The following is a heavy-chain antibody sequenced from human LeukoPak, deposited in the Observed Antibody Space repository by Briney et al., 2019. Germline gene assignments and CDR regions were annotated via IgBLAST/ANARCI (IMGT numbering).Heavy chain of an antibody. CDR1: GFTFSNYD. Sequence: GGSLRLSCAASGFTFSNYDMYWVRQVTRKGLEWVSAIGTAGDTHYPGSLKGRFTISRENAKNSLYLQMNSLTAGDTAVYYCARAGVTMVRGLDYGMDVWGQGTTVTVSS. J-gene: IGHJ6*02. D-gene: IGHD3-10*01. CDR3: ARAGVTMVRGLDYGMDV. CDR2: IGTAGDT. V-gene: IGHV3-13*01.